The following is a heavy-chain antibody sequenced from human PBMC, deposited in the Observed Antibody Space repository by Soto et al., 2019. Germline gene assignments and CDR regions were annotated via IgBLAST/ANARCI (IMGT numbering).Heavy chain of an antibody. V-gene: IGHV4-31*03. D-gene: IGHD6-19*01. CDR1: GGSISSGGYY. Sequence: SETLSLTCTVSGGSISSGGYYWSWIRQHPGKGLEWIGYIYYSGSTYYNPSLKSRVTISVDTSKNQFSLKLSSVTAADTAVYYCARARYSSGWTLFDYWGQGTLVTVSS. CDR3: ARARYSSGWTLFDY. CDR2: IYYSGST. J-gene: IGHJ4*02.